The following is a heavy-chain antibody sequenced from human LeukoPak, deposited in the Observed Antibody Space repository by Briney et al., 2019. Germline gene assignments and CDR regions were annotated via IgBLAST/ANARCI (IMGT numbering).Heavy chain of an antibody. J-gene: IGHJ4*02. Sequence: GGSLRLSCAASGFTFSSYAMHWVRQAPGKGLEWVAVISYDGSNKYYADSVKGRFTISRDNSKNTLYLQMNSLRAEDTAVYYCARDSRRIAAGGTGGVWGQGTLVTVSS. CDR2: ISYDGSNK. CDR3: ARDSRRIAAGGTGGV. D-gene: IGHD6-13*01. CDR1: GFTFSSYA. V-gene: IGHV3-30-3*01.